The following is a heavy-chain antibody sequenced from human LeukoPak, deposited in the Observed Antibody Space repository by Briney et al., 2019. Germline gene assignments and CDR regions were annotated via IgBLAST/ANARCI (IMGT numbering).Heavy chain of an antibody. D-gene: IGHD6-19*01. Sequence: SVKVSCKASGGTFSSYAISWVRQAPGQGLEWMGGIIPIFGTANYAQKFQGRVTITADKSTSTAYMELSSLRSEDTAVYYCASRYSSGWYWFDPWGQGTLVTVSS. CDR2: IIPIFGTA. V-gene: IGHV1-69*06. CDR3: ASRYSSGWYWFDP. J-gene: IGHJ5*02. CDR1: GGTFSSYA.